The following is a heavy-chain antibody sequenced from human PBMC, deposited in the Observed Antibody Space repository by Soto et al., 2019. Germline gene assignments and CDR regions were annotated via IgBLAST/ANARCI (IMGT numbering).Heavy chain of an antibody. D-gene: IGHD3-10*01. CDR2: ISAYNGNT. V-gene: IGHV1-18*01. CDR1: GYTLTGYG. J-gene: IGHJ6*02. Sequence: ASVKVSCNASGYTLTGYGISWVRQAPGQGLEWMGWISAYNGNTNYAQKLQGRVTMTTDTSTSTAYMELRSLRSDDTAVYYCARVEVYHGSGSYYCMDVWGQGTTVTVSS. CDR3: ARVEVYHGSGSYYCMDV.